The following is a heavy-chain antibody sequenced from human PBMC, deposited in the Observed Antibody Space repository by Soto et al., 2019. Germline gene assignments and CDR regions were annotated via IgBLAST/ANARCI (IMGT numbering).Heavy chain of an antibody. CDR3: AKELLIVGSAQVDY. Sequence: GGSLRLSCAASGFTFSSYGIHWVRQAPGKGLDWVGVISDDGSRTYYAESVKGRFIISRDNSKNMLYLEMDSLRPEDTALYYCAKELLIVGSAQVDYWGQGTLVTVSS. CDR1: GFTFSSYG. CDR2: ISDDGSRT. J-gene: IGHJ4*02. V-gene: IGHV3-30*18. D-gene: IGHD1-26*01.